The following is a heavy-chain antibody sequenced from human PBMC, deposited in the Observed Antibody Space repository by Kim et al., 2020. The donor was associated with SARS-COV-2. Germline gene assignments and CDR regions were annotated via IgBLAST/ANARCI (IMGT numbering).Heavy chain of an antibody. CDR1: GGSFSGYY. D-gene: IGHD3-3*01. J-gene: IGHJ6*02. V-gene: IGHV4-34*01. Sequence: SETLSLTCAVYGGSFSGYYWSWIRQPPGKGLEWIGEINHSGSTNYNPSLKSRVTISVDTSKNQFSLKLSSVTAADTAVYYCARDIPPIGMDVWGQGTTVTVSS. CDR2: INHSGST. CDR3: ARDIPPIGMDV.